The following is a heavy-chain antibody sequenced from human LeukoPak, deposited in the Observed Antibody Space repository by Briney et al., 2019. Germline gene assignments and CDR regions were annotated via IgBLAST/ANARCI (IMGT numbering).Heavy chain of an antibody. CDR2: ISSSGSTI. CDR3: ASIYYGSGSGL. J-gene: IGHJ4*02. Sequence: PGGSLRLSCAASGFTFSSYSMNWVRQAPGKGLEWVSYISSSGSTIYYADSVKGRFTISRDNAKNSLYLQMNSLRAEDTAVYYCASIYYGSGSGLWGQGTLVTVSS. V-gene: IGHV3-48*04. D-gene: IGHD3-10*01. CDR1: GFTFSSYS.